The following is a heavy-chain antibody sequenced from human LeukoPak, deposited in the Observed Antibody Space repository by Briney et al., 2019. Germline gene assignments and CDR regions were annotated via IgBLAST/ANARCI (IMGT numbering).Heavy chain of an antibody. V-gene: IGHV4-34*01. D-gene: IGHD6-13*01. CDR2: INHSGST. CDR1: GGSFSGYY. J-gene: IGHJ3*02. CDR3: ARHPSGAAAMGDAFDI. Sequence: SETLSLTCAVYGGSFSGYYWSWIRQPPGKGLEWIGEINHSGSTNYNPSLKSRVTISVDTSKNQFSLKLSSVTAADTAVYYCARHPSGAAAMGDAFDICGEGTMVTVSS.